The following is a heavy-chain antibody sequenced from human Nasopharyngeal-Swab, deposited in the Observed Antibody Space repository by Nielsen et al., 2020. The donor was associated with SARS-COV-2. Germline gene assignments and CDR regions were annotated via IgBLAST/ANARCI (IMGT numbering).Heavy chain of an antibody. V-gene: IGHV4-31*03. D-gene: IGHD5-18*01. J-gene: IGHJ4*02. CDR1: GGSISSGGYY. Sequence: SETLSLTCTVSGGSISSGGYYWSWIRQHPGKGLEWIGYIYYSGSTYYNPSLKSRVTISVDTSKNQFSLKLSSVTAADTAVYYCARTADTAMVYYFDYWGQGTLVTVSS. CDR2: IYYSGST. CDR3: ARTADTAMVYYFDY.